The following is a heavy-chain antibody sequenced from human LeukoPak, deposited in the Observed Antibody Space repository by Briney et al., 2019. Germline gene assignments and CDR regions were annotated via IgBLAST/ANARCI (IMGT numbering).Heavy chain of an antibody. J-gene: IGHJ4*02. Sequence: PGGSLRLSCAASGFTFSSHSMNWVRQAPGKGLEWVSYISSSGSTIYYADSVKGRFSISRDNAKNSLHLQMNSLRAEDTAVYYCARGLSYYDSSGYYYDGMDYWGQGTLVTVSS. CDR3: ARGLSYYDSSGYYYDGMDY. V-gene: IGHV3-48*01. CDR2: ISSSGSTI. CDR1: GFTFSSHS. D-gene: IGHD3-22*01.